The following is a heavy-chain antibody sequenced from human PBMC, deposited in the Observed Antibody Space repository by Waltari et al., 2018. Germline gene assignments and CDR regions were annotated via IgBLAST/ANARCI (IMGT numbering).Heavy chain of an antibody. CDR1: GYICIDYF. CDR2: VDREDYKT. CDR3: VSDRMVMSLVKRTLGH. J-gene: IGHJ1*01. D-gene: IGHD2-21*01. V-gene: IGHV1-69-2*01. Sequence: EVQLVQTGAEVKKPGTSVQLSCEVSGYICIDYFIHWVRQAPGKGRAWMGFVDREDYKTYYPENFQGRVIISADPSTETTYMEWRDLTSEDTVMYFCVSDRMVMSLVKRTLGHWGQGTRIIVSS.